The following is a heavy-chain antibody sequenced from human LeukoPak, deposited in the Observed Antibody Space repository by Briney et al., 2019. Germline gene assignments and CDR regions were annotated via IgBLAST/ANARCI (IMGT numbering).Heavy chain of an antibody. Sequence: SETLSLTCTVSGGSISSGSNYWGWIRQPPGKGLEWIGSIYYSGSTYYNPSLKSRVTISVDTSKNQFSLKLSSVTAADTAVYYCAGGRCSSTSCADAFDIWGQGTMVTVSS. CDR2: IYYSGST. V-gene: IGHV4-39*01. CDR1: GGSISSGSNY. D-gene: IGHD2-2*01. CDR3: AGGRCSSTSCADAFDI. J-gene: IGHJ3*02.